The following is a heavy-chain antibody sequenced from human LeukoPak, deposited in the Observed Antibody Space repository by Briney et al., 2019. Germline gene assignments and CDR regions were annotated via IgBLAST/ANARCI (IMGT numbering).Heavy chain of an antibody. D-gene: IGHD4-23*01. CDR2: ISGSGDST. CDR1: GFTFSIYG. V-gene: IGHV3-23*01. CDR3: ARDTLLYGNSPDAFDI. J-gene: IGHJ3*02. Sequence: PGGSLRLSCAASGFTFSIYGMTWVRQAPGKGLEWVSFISGSGDSTYYADSVKGRFTISRDNAKNSLYLQMNSLRDEDTAVYYCARDTLLYGNSPDAFDIWGQGTMVTVSS.